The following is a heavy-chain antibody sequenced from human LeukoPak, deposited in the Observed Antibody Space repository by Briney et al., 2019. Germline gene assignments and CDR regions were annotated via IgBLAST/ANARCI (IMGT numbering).Heavy chain of an antibody. Sequence: SETLSLTCAVYGGSFSGYYWSWIRQPPGKGLEWIGEINHSGSTNYNPSLKSRVTISVDTSKNQFSLKLSSVTAADTAVYYCARLTAVAGTWYYYYHMDVWGKGTTVTISS. CDR1: GGSFSGYY. D-gene: IGHD6-19*01. V-gene: IGHV4-34*01. CDR2: INHSGST. J-gene: IGHJ6*03. CDR3: ARLTAVAGTWYYYYHMDV.